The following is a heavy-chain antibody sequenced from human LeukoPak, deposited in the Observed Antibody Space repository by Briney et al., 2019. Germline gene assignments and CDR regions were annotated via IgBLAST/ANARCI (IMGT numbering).Heavy chain of an antibody. CDR1: GGSFSGCY. CDR2: INHSGST. CDR3: ARGLRWGLAAPNFDY. V-gene: IGHV4-34*01. Sequence: SETLSLTCAVYGGSFSGCYWSWIRQPPVKGLEWIGEINHSGSTNYNPSLKSRVTISVDTSKNQFSLKLSSVTAADTAVYYCARGLRWGLAAPNFDYWGQGTLVTVSS. J-gene: IGHJ4*02. D-gene: IGHD6-13*01.